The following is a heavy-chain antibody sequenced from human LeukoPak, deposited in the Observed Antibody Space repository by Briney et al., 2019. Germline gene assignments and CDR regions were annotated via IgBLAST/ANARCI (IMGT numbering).Heavy chain of an antibody. CDR1: GGSISSGGYS. D-gene: IGHD3-22*01. Sequence: SQTLSLTCTVSGGSISSGGYSWSWIRQHPGKGLEWIGYIYYSGTTYYNPSLRSRVTISVDTPKNQFSLKLSSVTAADTAVYYCARAPLYYDSSGYYYYNWFDPWGQGTLVTVSS. V-gene: IGHV4-31*03. J-gene: IGHJ5*02. CDR3: ARAPLYYDSSGYYYYNWFDP. CDR2: IYYSGTT.